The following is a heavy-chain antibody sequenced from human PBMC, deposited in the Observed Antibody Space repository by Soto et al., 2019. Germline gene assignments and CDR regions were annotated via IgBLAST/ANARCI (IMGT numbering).Heavy chain of an antibody. CDR3: ARYAAIGGFDY. V-gene: IGHV4-59*01. CDR2: IYYSGSP. D-gene: IGHD2-2*01. Sequence: QVQLQESGPGLVKPSETLSLTCTVSGGSISSYYWSWIRQPPGKGLEWIGYIYYSGSPNYNPSLKSRVTISVDTSKNQFSLKLSSVTAADTAVYYCARYAAIGGFDYWGQGTLVTVSS. J-gene: IGHJ4*02. CDR1: GGSISSYY.